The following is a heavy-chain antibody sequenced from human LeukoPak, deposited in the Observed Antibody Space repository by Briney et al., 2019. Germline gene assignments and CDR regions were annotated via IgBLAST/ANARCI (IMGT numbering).Heavy chain of an antibody. CDR1: GFTFSSYA. D-gene: IGHD6-13*01. Sequence: GGSLRLSCAASGFTFSSYAMSWVRQAPGKGLEWVSAISGSGGSTYYADSVKGRFTIPRDNSKNTLYLQMNSLRAEDTAVYYCAKERKLGVFIASPGRRNFDYWGQGTLVTVSS. CDR2: ISGSGGST. J-gene: IGHJ4*02. CDR3: AKERKLGVFIASPGRRNFDY. V-gene: IGHV3-23*01.